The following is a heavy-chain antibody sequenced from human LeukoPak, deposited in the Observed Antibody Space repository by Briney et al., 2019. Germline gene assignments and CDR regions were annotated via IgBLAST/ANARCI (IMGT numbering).Heavy chain of an antibody. D-gene: IGHD1-20*01. V-gene: IGHV3-74*03. CDR1: GFTFSNYY. J-gene: IGHJ4*02. Sequence: GGSLRLSCAASGFTFSNYYVHWVRQPSGKGLVWVSRINSDGRDTTYVDSVKGRFTISRDNAKNTVYLQMNSLRAEDTAVYYCATFGYNWNLGYWGQGTLVTVSS. CDR3: ATFGYNWNLGY. CDR2: INSDGRDT.